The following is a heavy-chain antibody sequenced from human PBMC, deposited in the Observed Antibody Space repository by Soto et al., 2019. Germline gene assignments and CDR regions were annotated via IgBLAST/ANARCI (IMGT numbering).Heavy chain of an antibody. CDR3: ARCRDDPTTSSYYYYGMDV. V-gene: IGHV1-69*13. Sequence: VASVKVSCKASGGTFSSYAISWVRQAPGQGLEWMGGIIPIFGTANYAQKFQGRVTITADESTSTAYMELSSLRSEDTAVYYCARCRDDPTTSSYYYYGMDVWGQGTTVTVSS. CDR1: GGTFSSYA. D-gene: IGHD1-1*01. CDR2: IIPIFGTA. J-gene: IGHJ6*02.